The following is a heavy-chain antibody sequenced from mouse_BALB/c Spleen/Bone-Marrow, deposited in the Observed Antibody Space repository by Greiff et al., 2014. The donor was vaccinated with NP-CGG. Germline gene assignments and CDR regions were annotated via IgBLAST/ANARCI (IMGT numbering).Heavy chain of an antibody. D-gene: IGHD2-4*01. CDR3: ARDDYDDY. Sequence: QVHVKQSGAELAKPGASVKMSCKASGYTFTNYWMHWVKQRPGQGLGWIGYINLSTGYTEYNQKFKDKATLTADKSSSTAYVQLSSLTSEDSAVYYCARDDYDDYWGQGTTLTVSS. V-gene: IGHV1-7*01. CDR2: INLSTGYT. J-gene: IGHJ2*01. CDR1: GYTFTNYW.